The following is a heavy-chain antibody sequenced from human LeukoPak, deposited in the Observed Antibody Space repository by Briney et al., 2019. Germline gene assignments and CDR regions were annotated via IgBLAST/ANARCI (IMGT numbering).Heavy chain of an antibody. V-gene: IGHV3-30*02. J-gene: IGHJ4*02. CDR2: IRYDGSNK. D-gene: IGHD6-19*01. Sequence: GGSLRLSCAASGFIFSTYAMSWARQAPGKGLEWVAFIRYDGSNKYYADSVKGRFTISRDNSKNTLYLQMNSLRAEDTAVYYCADGYSSGWYFDYWGQGTLVTVSS. CDR1: GFIFSTYA. CDR3: ADGYSSGWYFDY.